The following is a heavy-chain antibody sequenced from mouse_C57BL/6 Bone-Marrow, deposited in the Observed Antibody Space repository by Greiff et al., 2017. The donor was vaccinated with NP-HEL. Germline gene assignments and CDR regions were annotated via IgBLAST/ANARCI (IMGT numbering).Heavy chain of an antibody. CDR3: ARFYYYGSSYEYYAMDY. D-gene: IGHD1-1*01. CDR2: IYPGSGST. Sequence: VQLQQPGAELVKPGASVKMSCKASGYTFTSYWITWVKQRPGQGLEWIGDIYPGSGSTNYNEKFKSKATLTVDTSSSTAYMQLSSLTSEDSAVYYCARFYYYGSSYEYYAMDYGGQGTSVTVSS. CDR1: GYTFTSYW. V-gene: IGHV1-55*01. J-gene: IGHJ4*01.